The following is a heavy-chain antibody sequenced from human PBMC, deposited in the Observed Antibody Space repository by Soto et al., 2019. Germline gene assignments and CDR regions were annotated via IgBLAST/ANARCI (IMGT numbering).Heavy chain of an antibody. V-gene: IGHV4-34*01. Sequence: SETLSLTCAVYGGSFSGYYWSWIRQPPGKGLEWIGEINHSGSTNYNPSLKSRVTISVDTSKNQFSLKLSSVTAADTAVYYCARLQSQVVRENYYYGMDVWGQGTTVTVSS. D-gene: IGHD2-15*01. CDR1: GGSFSGYY. CDR3: ARLQSQVVRENYYYGMDV. J-gene: IGHJ6*02. CDR2: INHSGST.